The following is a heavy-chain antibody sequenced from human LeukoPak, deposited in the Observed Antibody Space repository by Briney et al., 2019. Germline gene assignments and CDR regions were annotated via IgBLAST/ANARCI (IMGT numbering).Heavy chain of an antibody. CDR1: GFTFSSYY. Sequence: PGGSLRLSCAVSGFTFSSYYMNWVRQAPGKGLEWVSYISTTGLIIMYADSVKGRFTVSRDNAQNSLYLQMNSLRAEDTAIYYCARGLVGSPWGPGTLVTVSS. CDR2: ISTTGLII. CDR3: ARGLVGSP. D-gene: IGHD2-2*01. J-gene: IGHJ5*02. V-gene: IGHV3-48*03.